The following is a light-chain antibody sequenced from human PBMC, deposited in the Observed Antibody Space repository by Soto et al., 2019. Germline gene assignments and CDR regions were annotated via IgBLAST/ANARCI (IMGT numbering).Light chain of an antibody. CDR2: EVS. Sequence: QSALTQPPSESGSPGQSVAISCTGTSSDIGGYNFVSWYQQHPSKAPKVLIYEVSKRASGVPDRFSGSKSGNTASLTVTGLQAEDEADYYCTSYARSNNVLFGGGIKVTVL. CDR1: SSDIGGYNF. J-gene: IGLJ2*01. V-gene: IGLV2-8*01. CDR3: TSYARSNNVL.